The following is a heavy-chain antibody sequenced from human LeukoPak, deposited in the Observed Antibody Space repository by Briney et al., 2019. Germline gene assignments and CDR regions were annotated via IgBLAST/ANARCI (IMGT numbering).Heavy chain of an antibody. CDR3: AAASNYYDRSNYYSYAMDV. D-gene: IGHD3-22*01. V-gene: IGHV1-58*01. CDR2: IVVGSGNT. Sequence: SVKVSCKASGFTFTTSAVQWVRQARGQRLEWIGWIVVGSGNTNYAQRFQERVTITRDMSTSTVYMDLSSQRSEDTAVYCCAAASNYYDRSNYYSYAMDVWGQGTLVTVSS. CDR1: GFTFTTSA. J-gene: IGHJ6*02.